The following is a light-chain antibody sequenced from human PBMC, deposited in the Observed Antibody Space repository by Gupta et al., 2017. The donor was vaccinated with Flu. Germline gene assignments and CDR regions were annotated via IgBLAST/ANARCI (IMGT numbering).Light chain of an antibody. CDR2: RET. Sequence: SYELTQAPSVSAALGQTARISCNGFDIGSKSVNWYQQKSGQAPLLVIYRETNRPSGIPERFSASNSGNTATLTISRAQVGDEADYYCQVWDGTAVVFATGTKVTVL. CDR3: QVWDGTAVV. J-gene: IGLJ1*01. CDR1: DIGSKS. V-gene: IGLV3-9*01.